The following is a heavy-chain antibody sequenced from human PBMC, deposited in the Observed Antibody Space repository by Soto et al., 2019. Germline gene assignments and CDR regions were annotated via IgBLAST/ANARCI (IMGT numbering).Heavy chain of an antibody. CDR2: VYYRGRS. Sequence: SETLSLTCTVSGGSVTNSSYYWGGIRHSPGKGLEWIGSVYYRGRSYSKSSVKSRVTISVDTSKNRFSLSLNSVTASDTAVYFCVSQRTTVPTQAYFDYWGPGALVTVSS. J-gene: IGHJ4*02. CDR3: VSQRTTVPTQAYFDY. V-gene: IGHV4-39*01. CDR1: GGSVTNSSYY. D-gene: IGHD4-17*01.